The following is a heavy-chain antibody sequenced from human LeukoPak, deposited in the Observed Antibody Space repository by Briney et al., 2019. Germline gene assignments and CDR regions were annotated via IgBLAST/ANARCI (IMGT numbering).Heavy chain of an antibody. Sequence: PGGSLRLSCVVSGFSFSDSYMTWIRQTPGKGLEWLAYISGSGSDIYYADSVRGRFTISRDNAKNSLYLQMNSLRPEDTALYYCSTDPRLLMYWGHGTLVTVSS. V-gene: IGHV3-11*01. CDR3: STDPRLLMY. J-gene: IGHJ4*01. D-gene: IGHD2-8*01. CDR2: ISGSGSDI. CDR1: GFSFSDSY.